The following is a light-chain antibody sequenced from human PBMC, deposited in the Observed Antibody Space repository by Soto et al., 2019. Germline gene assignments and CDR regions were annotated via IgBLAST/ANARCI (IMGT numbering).Light chain of an antibody. J-gene: IGKJ4*01. Sequence: EIVMTQSPATLSVSPGERATLSCRASQSINNNLAWYQQKSGQGPRLLIYGASSRATGTPARFSGSGSGTGFTLTISGLESEDFGIYYCQQYNDWPLTFGGGTKVEIK. CDR2: GAS. CDR3: QQYNDWPLT. CDR1: QSINNN. V-gene: IGKV3-15*01.